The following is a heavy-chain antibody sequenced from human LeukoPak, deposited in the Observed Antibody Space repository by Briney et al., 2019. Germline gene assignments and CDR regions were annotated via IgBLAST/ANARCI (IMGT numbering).Heavy chain of an antibody. CDR2: ISSSSYI. D-gene: IGHD2-2*01. Sequence: GGSLRLSCAASGFTLSSCSMNWVRQAPGKGLEWVSSISSSSYIYYADSVKGRFTISRDNAKNSLYLQMNSLRAEDTAVYYCARSYCSSTSCRSHWFDPWGQGTLVTVSS. CDR1: GFTLSSCS. V-gene: IGHV3-21*01. J-gene: IGHJ5*02. CDR3: ARSYCSSTSCRSHWFDP.